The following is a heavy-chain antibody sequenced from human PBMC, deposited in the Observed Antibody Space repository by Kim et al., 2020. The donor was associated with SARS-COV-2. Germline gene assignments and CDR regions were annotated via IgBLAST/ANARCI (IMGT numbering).Heavy chain of an antibody. D-gene: IGHD1-26*01. Sequence: YLDAVQGRFTISTDNTKNTVFLQRNSLKAADTALYYCAKWRGAQSEFDFWGQGTRVTVSS. CDR3: AKWRGAQSEFDF. V-gene: IGHV3-7*01. J-gene: IGHJ4*02.